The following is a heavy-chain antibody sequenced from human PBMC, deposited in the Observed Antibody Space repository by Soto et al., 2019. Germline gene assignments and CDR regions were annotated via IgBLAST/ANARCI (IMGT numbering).Heavy chain of an antibody. Sequence: PSETLSLTCTVSGGSISSSGYYWGWIRQPPGKGLEWIGSIYYSGSTYYNPSLKSRVTISVDTSKNQFSLKLSSVTAADTAVYYCARHIPGGCLYWFDPWGQGTLVTVSS. D-gene: IGHD3-16*01. CDR2: IYYSGST. V-gene: IGHV4-39*01. CDR1: GGSISSSGYY. J-gene: IGHJ5*02. CDR3: ARHIPGGCLYWFDP.